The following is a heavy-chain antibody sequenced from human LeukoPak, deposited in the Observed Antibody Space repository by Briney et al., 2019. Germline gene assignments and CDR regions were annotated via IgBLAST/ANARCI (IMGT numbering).Heavy chain of an antibody. CDR3: ARLAYSSSSYYFDY. V-gene: IGHV4-59*01. CDR1: GGSISTYY. CDR2: IYNSDST. Sequence: SETLSLTCTVSGGSISTYYWSWIRQPPGKGLEWIDYIYNSDSTNYNPSLKSRVTISVDTSKNQFSLKLSSVTAADAAVYYCARLAYSSSSYYFDYWGQGTLVTVSS. J-gene: IGHJ4*02. D-gene: IGHD6-13*01.